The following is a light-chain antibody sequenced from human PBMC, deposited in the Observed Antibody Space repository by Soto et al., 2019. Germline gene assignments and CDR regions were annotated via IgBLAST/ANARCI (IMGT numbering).Light chain of an antibody. CDR3: QQYGSACT. V-gene: IGKV3-20*01. Sequence: EIVLTQSPGTLSLSPGERATLSCRASQSVSNNYLAWYQQKPGQAPRLLIYGASNRATGIPDRFSGSGSGTDFTLTISRLEPEDVAVYYCQQYGSACTFGQGTKVEIK. CDR2: GAS. CDR1: QSVSNNY. J-gene: IGKJ1*01.